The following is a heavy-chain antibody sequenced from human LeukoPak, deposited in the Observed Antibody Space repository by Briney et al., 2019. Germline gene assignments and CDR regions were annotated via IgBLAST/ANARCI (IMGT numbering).Heavy chain of an antibody. CDR3: ARGYSGIKGYYYYMDV. V-gene: IGHV1-69*05. CDR1: GGTFSSYA. CDR2: IIPIFGKA. Sequence: SSVKVSCKASGGTFSSYAISWVRQAPGQGLEWMGGIIPIFGKANYAQKFQGRVTITTDESTSTAYMELSSLRSEDTAVYYCARGYSGIKGYYYYMDVWGKGTTVTVSS. J-gene: IGHJ6*03. D-gene: IGHD1-14*01.